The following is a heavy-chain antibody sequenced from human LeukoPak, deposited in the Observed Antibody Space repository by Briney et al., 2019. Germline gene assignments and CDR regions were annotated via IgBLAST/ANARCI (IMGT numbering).Heavy chain of an antibody. J-gene: IGHJ6*03. V-gene: IGHV4-39*07. CDR1: GGSITSTSYY. Sequence: PSETLSLTCNVSGGSITSTSYYWGWIRQPPGKGLEWLGNIYYTGTTYYNPSLKSRLTISVDTSKNQFSLRLTSVTAADTAIYYCARAFGYYNSYYMDVWGKGTTVTVS. D-gene: IGHD3-10*01. CDR2: IYYTGTT. CDR3: ARAFGYYNSYYMDV.